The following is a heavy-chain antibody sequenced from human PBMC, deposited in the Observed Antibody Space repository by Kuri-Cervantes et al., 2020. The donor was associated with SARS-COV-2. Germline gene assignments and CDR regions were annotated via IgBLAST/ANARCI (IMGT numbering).Heavy chain of an antibody. J-gene: IGHJ4*02. CDR2: IIPFFATP. CDR3: ARVQSATGTQFFFDY. V-gene: IGHV1-69*13. Sequence: SVKVSCKASGGGFSTSAINWVRQAPGQGLEWMGNIIPFFATPNYAQKFQGRVTITADELTSTVYMEFSSLRFQDTAVYYCARVQSATGTQFFFDYWGQGTLVTVSS. D-gene: IGHD1-1*01. CDR1: GGGFSTSA.